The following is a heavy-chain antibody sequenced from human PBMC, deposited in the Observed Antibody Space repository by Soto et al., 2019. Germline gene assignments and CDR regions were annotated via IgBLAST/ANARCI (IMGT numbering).Heavy chain of an antibody. CDR1: GFTFSSYA. J-gene: IGHJ4*02. CDR3: AYSSSRDFDY. Sequence: TGGSLRLSCAASGFTFSSYAMSWVRQAPGKGLEWVSAISGSGGSTYYADSVKGRFTISRDNSKNTLYLQMNSLRAEDTAVYYCAYSSSRDFDYWGQGTLVTVSS. CDR2: ISGSGGST. V-gene: IGHV3-23*01. D-gene: IGHD6-6*01.